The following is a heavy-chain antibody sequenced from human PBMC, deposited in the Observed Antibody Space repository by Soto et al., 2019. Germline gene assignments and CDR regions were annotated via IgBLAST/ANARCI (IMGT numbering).Heavy chain of an antibody. CDR2: IWYDGSNK. CDR3: ARASDIVEAGDAFDI. D-gene: IGHD2-15*01. V-gene: IGHV3-33*01. CDR1: GFTFSSYG. J-gene: IGHJ3*02. Sequence: GGSLRLSCAASGFTFSSYGMHWVRQAPGKGLEWVAVIWYDGSNKYYADSVKGRFTISRDNSKNTLYLQMNSLRAEDTAVYYCARASDIVEAGDAFDIWGQGTMVAVSS.